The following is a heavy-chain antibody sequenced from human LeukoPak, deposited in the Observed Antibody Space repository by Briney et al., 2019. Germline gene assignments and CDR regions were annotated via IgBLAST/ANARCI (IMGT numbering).Heavy chain of an antibody. V-gene: IGHV3-7*01. CDR2: IKYDGSYN. CDR3: TXDEGATVATYRXDF. D-gene: IGHD4-23*01. CDR1: GFDFSNYY. Sequence: GGSVRLSCEASGFDFSNYYMSWVRQAPGKGLEWLANIKYDGSYNYYVDSVKGRFTISRDNAKNSLYLQMSSLRAEDTAVYYXTXDEGATVATYRXDFWGQXTLVXVSS. J-gene: IGHJ4*02.